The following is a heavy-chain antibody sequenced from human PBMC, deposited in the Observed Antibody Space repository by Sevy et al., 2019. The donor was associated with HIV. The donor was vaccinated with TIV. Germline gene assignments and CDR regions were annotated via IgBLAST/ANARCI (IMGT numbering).Heavy chain of an antibody. CDR2: TKQDETST. Sequence: GGSLRLSCSASGFSLNSYFMIWVRQAPGKGVEWLAKTKQDETSTYYVDSVRGRFTISRDNSKNSLYLQLNSLRVEDTAVYYCARAAYCGTDCYYYLDYWGRGTLVTVSS. J-gene: IGHJ4*02. CDR1: GFSLNSYF. CDR3: ARAAYCGTDCYYYLDY. D-gene: IGHD2-21*02. V-gene: IGHV3-7*01.